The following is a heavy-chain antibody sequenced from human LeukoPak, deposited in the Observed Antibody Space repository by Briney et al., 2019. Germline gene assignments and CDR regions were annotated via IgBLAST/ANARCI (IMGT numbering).Heavy chain of an antibody. CDR1: GGSISSYY. Sequence: PSETLSLTCTVSGGSISSYYWSWIRQPPGKGLEWIGYTYYSGTTTYNPSLKSRVTISLDTSNNQFSLRLTSVTAADTAVYYCARGGAGIAPTPWGQGTMVTVSS. D-gene: IGHD6-13*01. CDR2: TYYSGTT. CDR3: ARGGAGIAPTP. V-gene: IGHV4-59*13. J-gene: IGHJ3*01.